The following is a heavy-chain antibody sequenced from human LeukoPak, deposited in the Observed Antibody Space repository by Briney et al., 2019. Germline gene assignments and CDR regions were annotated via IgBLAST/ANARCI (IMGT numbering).Heavy chain of an antibody. Sequence: SETLSLTCAVYGGSFSGYYWSWIRQPPGKRLEWIGEINHSGSTNYNPSLKSRVTISVDTSKNQFSLKLSSVTAADTAVYYCARGVVVVAATRWLDYYYMDVWGKGTTVTVSS. D-gene: IGHD2-15*01. J-gene: IGHJ6*03. CDR2: INHSGST. CDR1: GGSFSGYY. V-gene: IGHV4-34*01. CDR3: ARGVVVVAATRWLDYYYMDV.